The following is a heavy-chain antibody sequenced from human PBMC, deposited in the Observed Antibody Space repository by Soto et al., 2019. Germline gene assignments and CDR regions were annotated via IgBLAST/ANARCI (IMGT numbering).Heavy chain of an antibody. D-gene: IGHD2-15*01. CDR1: GFTFSNPW. J-gene: IGHJ4*02. CDR3: TTVGCSGGGCYADF. Sequence: EVQLVESGGGLVKPGGSLRLSCAGSGFTFSNPWMNWVRQAPGKGLEWVGRIKSKANGGTTDYAAPVKGRFTISRDDSKNTLYLQMDSQKSEDTAVYYCTTVGCSGGGCYADFWGQGTLVTVSS. CDR2: IKSKANGGTT. V-gene: IGHV3-15*01.